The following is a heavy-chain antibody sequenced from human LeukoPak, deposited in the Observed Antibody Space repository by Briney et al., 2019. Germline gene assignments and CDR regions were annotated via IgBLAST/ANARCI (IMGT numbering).Heavy chain of an antibody. V-gene: IGHV4-59*08. J-gene: IGHJ4*02. CDR1: GGSISSYY. CDR2: IYYSGST. Sequence: SETLSLTCTVSGGSISSYYWNWIRQPPGKGLEWIGYIYYSGSTNYNPSLKSRVAISVDASKNQFSLKLSSVTAADTAVYYCARQGGYSSSPDYWGQGTLVTVSS. CDR3: ARQGGYSSSPDY. D-gene: IGHD2-2*01.